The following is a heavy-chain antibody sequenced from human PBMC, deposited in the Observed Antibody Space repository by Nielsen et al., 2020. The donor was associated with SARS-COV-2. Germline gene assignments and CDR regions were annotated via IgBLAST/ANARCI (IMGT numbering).Heavy chain of an antibody. Sequence: SETLSLTCTVSGGSISSYYWSWIRQPPGKGLEWIGYIYYSGSTNYNPSLKSRVTISVDTSKNQFSLKLSSVTAADTAVYYCATDSSAGFFDYWGQGTLVTVSS. CDR1: GGSISSYY. V-gene: IGHV4-59*01. D-gene: IGHD6-19*01. J-gene: IGHJ4*02. CDR3: ATDSSAGFFDY. CDR2: IYYSGST.